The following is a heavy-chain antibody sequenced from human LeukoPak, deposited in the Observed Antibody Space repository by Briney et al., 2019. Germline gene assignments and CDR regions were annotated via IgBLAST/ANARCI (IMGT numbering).Heavy chain of an antibody. J-gene: IGHJ4*02. CDR2: ISGSGGST. D-gene: IGHD3-22*01. V-gene: IGHV3-23*01. Sequence: GGSLRLSCAASGFTFSSYAMSWVRQAPGKGLEWVSAISGSGGSTYYADSVKGRFTISRDNSKNTLYLQMNSLRPEDTAVYYCALRAPYYYDSSGYGYWGQGTLVTVSS. CDR1: GFTFSSYA. CDR3: ALRAPYYYDSSGYGY.